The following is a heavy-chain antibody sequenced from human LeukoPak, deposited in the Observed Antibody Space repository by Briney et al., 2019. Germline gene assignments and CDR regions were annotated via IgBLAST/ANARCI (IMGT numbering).Heavy chain of an antibody. D-gene: IGHD2-8*01. Sequence: SETLSLTCTVSGASIRSSDYYWGWLRQPPGKGLEWIGSIHYSGNIYYNPSLNSRVTISLDTSKNQFSLSLFSVTAADTAVYYCARGRYNDGVYSKTDFDSWGQGTLVTVSA. V-gene: IGHV4-39*07. CDR1: GASIRSSDYY. CDR2: IHYSGNI. CDR3: ARGRYNDGVYSKTDFDS. J-gene: IGHJ4*02.